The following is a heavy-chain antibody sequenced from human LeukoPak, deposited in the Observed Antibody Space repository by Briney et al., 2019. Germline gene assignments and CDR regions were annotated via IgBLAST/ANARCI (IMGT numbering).Heavy chain of an antibody. J-gene: IGHJ6*02. Sequence: GGSLRLSCAASGFTFSSYSMNWARQAPGKGLEWVSSISSSSSYIYYADSVKGRFTISRDNAKNSLYLQMNSLRAEDTAVYYCARDCSGGSCYNKGMDVWGQGTTVTVSS. V-gene: IGHV3-21*01. CDR1: GFTFSSYS. CDR3: ARDCSGGSCYNKGMDV. D-gene: IGHD2-15*01. CDR2: ISSSSSYI.